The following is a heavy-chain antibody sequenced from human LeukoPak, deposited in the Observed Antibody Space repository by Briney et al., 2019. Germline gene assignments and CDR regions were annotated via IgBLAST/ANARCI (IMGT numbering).Heavy chain of an antibody. V-gene: IGHV3-33*01. D-gene: IGHD1-26*01. J-gene: IGHJ4*02. CDR2: IWYDGSNK. CDR3: TRLGATSPIFDY. CDR1: GFTFSSYG. Sequence: GSLRLSCAASGFTFSSYGMHWVRQAPGKGLEWVAVIWYDGSNKYYADSVKGRFTISRDNSRNTLYLQMNSLRAEDTAVYYCTRLGATSPIFDYWGQGTLVTVSS.